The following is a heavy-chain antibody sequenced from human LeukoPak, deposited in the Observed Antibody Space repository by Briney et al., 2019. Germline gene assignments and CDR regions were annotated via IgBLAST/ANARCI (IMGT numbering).Heavy chain of an antibody. CDR2: INHSGST. J-gene: IGHJ4*02. CDR1: GGSISSSSYY. Sequence: SETLSLTCAVSGGSISSSSYYWSWIRQPPGKGLEWIGEINHSGSTNYNPSLKSRVTISVDTSKNQFSLKLSSVTAADTAVYYCARDGWELLFFDYWGQGTLVTVSS. D-gene: IGHD1-26*01. V-gene: IGHV4-39*07. CDR3: ARDGWELLFFDY.